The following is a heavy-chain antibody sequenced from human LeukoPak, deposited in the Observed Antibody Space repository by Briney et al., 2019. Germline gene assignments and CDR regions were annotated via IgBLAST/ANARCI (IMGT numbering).Heavy chain of an antibody. CDR3: AREAYSSTSGYYYGLDV. J-gene: IGHJ6*02. CDR1: GFTFSSYS. V-gene: IGHV3-21*01. D-gene: IGHD6-13*01. CDR2: ISSSSSYI. Sequence: GGSLRLSCAASGFTFSSYSMNWVRQAPGKGLEWVSSISSSSSYIYYADSVKGRFTISRDNAKNSLYLQMNSLRAEDTAVYYCAREAYSSTSGYYYGLDVWGQGTTVTVSS.